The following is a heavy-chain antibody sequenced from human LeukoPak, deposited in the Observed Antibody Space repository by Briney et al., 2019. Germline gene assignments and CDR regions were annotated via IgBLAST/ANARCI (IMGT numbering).Heavy chain of an antibody. J-gene: IGHJ4*02. D-gene: IGHD3-22*01. CDR3: ARVRYYYDSSGSTIDY. Sequence: GGSLRLSCAASGFTFSSYSMNWVRQAPGKGLEWVSYISSSSTIYYADSVTGRFTISRDNAKNSLYLQMNSLRDEDTAVYYCARVRYYYDSSGSTIDYWGQGTLVTVSS. V-gene: IGHV3-48*02. CDR1: GFTFSSYS. CDR2: ISSSSTI.